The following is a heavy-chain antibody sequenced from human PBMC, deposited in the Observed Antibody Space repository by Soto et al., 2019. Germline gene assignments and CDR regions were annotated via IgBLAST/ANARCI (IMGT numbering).Heavy chain of an antibody. Sequence: QVQLVKSGGGVVQPGRSLRLSCAASGFTFSSYGMHWVRQAPGKGLEWVAVISYDGSNKYYADSVKGRFTISRDNSKNTLYLQMNSLRAEDTAVYYCAKTSSWSLYYYYGMDVWGQGTTVTVSS. CDR1: GFTFSSYG. D-gene: IGHD6-13*01. CDR2: ISYDGSNK. J-gene: IGHJ6*02. V-gene: IGHV3-30*18. CDR3: AKTSSWSLYYYYGMDV.